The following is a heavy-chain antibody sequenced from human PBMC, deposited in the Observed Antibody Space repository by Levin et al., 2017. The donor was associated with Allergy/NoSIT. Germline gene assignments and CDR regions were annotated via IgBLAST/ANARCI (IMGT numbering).Heavy chain of an antibody. D-gene: IGHD4-23*01. CDR3: VGSNYGANFDDQ. Sequence: HAGGSLRLSCAASGFTFSDYWMHWVRQVPGKGLEWVSRMNSDGSNRGYATSVKGRFTISRDNAKNTLYLQMNSLRAEDTAMYYCVGSNYGANFDDQWGQGTLVTVSS. CDR1: GFTFSDYW. J-gene: IGHJ5*02. V-gene: IGHV3-74*01. CDR2: MNSDGSNR.